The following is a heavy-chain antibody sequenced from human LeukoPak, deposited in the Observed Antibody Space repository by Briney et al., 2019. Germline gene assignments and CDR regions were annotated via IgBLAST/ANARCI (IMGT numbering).Heavy chain of an antibody. Sequence: AGGSLRLSCAASGFTFSSYGMHWVRQAPGKGLEWVAVIWYDGSNKYYADSVKGRFTISRDNSKNTLYLQMNSLRAEDTAVYYCAKDASRKPYSSSWYRGTYYFDYWGQGTLVTVSS. CDR2: IWYDGSNK. CDR3: AKDASRKPYSSSWYRGTYYFDY. V-gene: IGHV3-33*06. D-gene: IGHD6-13*01. CDR1: GFTFSSYG. J-gene: IGHJ4*02.